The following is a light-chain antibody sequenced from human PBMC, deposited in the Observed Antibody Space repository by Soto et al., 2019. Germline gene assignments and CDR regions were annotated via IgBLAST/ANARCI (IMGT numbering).Light chain of an antibody. V-gene: IGLV3-21*02. CDR3: QVWDSRSDHRV. Sequence: SYELTQPPSVSVAPGQTARITCGGNNVGGKSVHWYQQRPGQAPVLVVYDDSDRPSGIPERFSGSNSGNTATLTISRVEAGDEADYYCQVWDSRSDHRVFGGGTKLTVL. CDR2: DDS. CDR1: NVGGKS. J-gene: IGLJ3*02.